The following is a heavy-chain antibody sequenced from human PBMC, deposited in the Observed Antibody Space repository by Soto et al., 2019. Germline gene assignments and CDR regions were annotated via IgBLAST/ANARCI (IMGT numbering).Heavy chain of an antibody. CDR2: IIPILGIA. D-gene: IGHD2-8*01. Sequence: ASVKVSCKASGGTFSSYTISWVRQAPGQGLEWMGRIIPILGIANYAQKFQGRVTITADKSTRTAYMELSSLRSEDTAVYYCARGYCTNGVCWDYYYMDVWGKGTTVTVSS. CDR3: ARGYCTNGVCWDYYYMDV. V-gene: IGHV1-69*02. J-gene: IGHJ6*03. CDR1: GGTFSSYT.